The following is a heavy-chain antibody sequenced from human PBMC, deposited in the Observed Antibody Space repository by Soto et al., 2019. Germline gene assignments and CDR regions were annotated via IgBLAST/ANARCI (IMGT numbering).Heavy chain of an antibody. J-gene: IGHJ6*02. Sequence: ASVKVSCKASGGTFSSYAISWVRQAPGQGLEWMGGIIPIFGTANYAQKFQGRVTITADKSTSTAYMELSSLRSEDTAVYYCARGYCSGGSCYWPYYYGMDVWGQGTTVTVSS. CDR2: IIPIFGTA. V-gene: IGHV1-69*06. CDR1: GGTFSSYA. CDR3: ARGYCSGGSCYWPYYYGMDV. D-gene: IGHD2-15*01.